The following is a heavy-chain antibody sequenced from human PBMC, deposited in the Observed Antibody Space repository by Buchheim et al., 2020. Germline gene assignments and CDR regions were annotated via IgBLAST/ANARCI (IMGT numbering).Heavy chain of an antibody. Sequence: EVQLVESGGGLVQPGGSLRLSCAASGFMFSSYEMNWVRQAPGKGLEWVSYISSSGDTIHYADSVKGRFTLSRENAKNSLDLQMNSLRVDDTAVYYCARDRGFVIDYWGQGAL. CDR1: GFMFSSYE. J-gene: IGHJ4*02. V-gene: IGHV3-48*03. CDR3: ARDRGFVIDY. D-gene: IGHD3-10*01. CDR2: ISSSGDTI.